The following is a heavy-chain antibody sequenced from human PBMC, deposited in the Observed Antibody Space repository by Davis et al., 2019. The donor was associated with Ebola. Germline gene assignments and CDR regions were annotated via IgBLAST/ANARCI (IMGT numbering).Heavy chain of an antibody. CDR3: ARDAGYSYGSDY. D-gene: IGHD5-18*01. J-gene: IGHJ4*02. CDR2: IYHSGST. CDR1: GGSISSSNW. V-gene: IGHV4-4*02. Sequence: SETLSLTCAVSGGSISSSNWWSWVRQPPGKGLEWIGEIYHSGSTNYNPSLKSRVTISIDTSKNQFSLKLSSVAAADTAVYYCARDAGYSYGSDYWGQGTLVTVSS.